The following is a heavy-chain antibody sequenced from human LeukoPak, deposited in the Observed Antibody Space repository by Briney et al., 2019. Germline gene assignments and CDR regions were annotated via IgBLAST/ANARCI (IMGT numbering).Heavy chain of an antibody. CDR1: GYTFTGYY. CDR2: INPNSGGT. Sequence: ASVKVSCKASGYTFTGYYMHWVRQAPGQGLEWMGWINPNSGGTNYAQKFQGRVTMTRDTSISTAYMELSSLRSEDTAVYYCARDAGLRFLEWYRDRGDWFDPWGQGTLVTVSS. CDR3: ARDAGLRFLEWYRDRGDWFDP. J-gene: IGHJ5*02. V-gene: IGHV1-2*02. D-gene: IGHD3-3*01.